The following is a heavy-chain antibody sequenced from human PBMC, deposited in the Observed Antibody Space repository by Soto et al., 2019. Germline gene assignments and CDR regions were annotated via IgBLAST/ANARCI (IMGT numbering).Heavy chain of an antibody. CDR2: IYHSGST. D-gene: IGHD2-21*02. CDR3: ARGGGRVTASIDY. Sequence: QVQLQESGPGLVKPSQTLSLTCTVSGGSISSGGYYWSWIRQHPGKGLEWIGYIYHSGSTYYNPSLKSRVTISVDRSKNQFSLKLSSVTAADTAVYYCARGGGRVTASIDYWGQGTLVTVSS. J-gene: IGHJ4*02. V-gene: IGHV4-31*03. CDR1: GGSISSGGYY.